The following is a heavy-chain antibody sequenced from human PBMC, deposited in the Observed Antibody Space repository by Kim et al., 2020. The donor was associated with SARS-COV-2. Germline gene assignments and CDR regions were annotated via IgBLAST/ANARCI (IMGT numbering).Heavy chain of an antibody. Sequence: GGSLRLSCAASGFTVSSNYMSWVRQAPGKGLEWVSVIYSGGSTYYADSVKGRFTISRDNSKNTLYLQMNSLRAEDTAVYYCARVHGITMIVVEYYFDYWGQGTLVTVSS. CDR2: IYSGGST. V-gene: IGHV3-53*01. CDR3: ARVHGITMIVVEYYFDY. D-gene: IGHD3-22*01. J-gene: IGHJ4*02. CDR1: GFTVSSNY.